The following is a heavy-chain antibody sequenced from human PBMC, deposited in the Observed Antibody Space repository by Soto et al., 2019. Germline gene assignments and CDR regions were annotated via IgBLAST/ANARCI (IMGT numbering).Heavy chain of an antibody. CDR1: GFTFSSYS. CDR2: ISSSSSTI. V-gene: IGHV3-48*02. CDR3: ARGTSSSWTGPSYSYYGMDV. Sequence: PGGSLRLSCAASGFTFSSYSMNWVRQAPGKGLEWVSYISSSSSTIYYADSVKGRFTISRDNAKNSLYLQMNSLRDEDTAVYYCARGTSSSWTGPSYSYYGMDVWGQGTTVTVSS. D-gene: IGHD6-6*01. J-gene: IGHJ6*02.